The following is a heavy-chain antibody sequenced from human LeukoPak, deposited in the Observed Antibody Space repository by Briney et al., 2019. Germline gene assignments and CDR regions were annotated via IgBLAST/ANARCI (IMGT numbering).Heavy chain of an antibody. CDR3: ARGWKIFYYYYGMDV. CDR1: GGTFSSYA. Sequence: SVKVSCKASGGTFSSYAISWVRQAPGQGLEWMGGIIPIFGTANYAQKFQGRVTITADESTSTAYMELSSLRSEDTAVYYCARGWKIFYYYYGMDVWGQGTTVTVSS. D-gene: IGHD2/OR15-2a*01. V-gene: IGHV1-69*13. CDR2: IIPIFGTA. J-gene: IGHJ6*02.